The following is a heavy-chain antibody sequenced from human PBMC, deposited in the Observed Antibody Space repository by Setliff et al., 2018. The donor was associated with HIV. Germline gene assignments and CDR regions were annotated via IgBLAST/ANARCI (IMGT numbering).Heavy chain of an antibody. CDR1: GGSIRTGAYY. V-gene: IGHV4-39*07. CDR3: ARGGAVSADFDS. J-gene: IGHJ5*01. D-gene: IGHD3-16*01. CDR2: IYYDGRT. Sequence: SETLSLTGTVSGGSIRTGAYYWGWIRQPPGKGLEWIGSIYYDGRTFYKPSLKSRLTISVDTSKNQFSLSLNSVTAADTAVYFCARGGAVSADFDSWGQGTLVTVSS.